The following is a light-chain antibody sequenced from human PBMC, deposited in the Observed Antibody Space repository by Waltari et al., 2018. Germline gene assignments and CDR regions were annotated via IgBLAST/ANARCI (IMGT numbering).Light chain of an antibody. J-gene: IGKJ5*01. CDR3: MQGTHWPYT. CDR1: QSLVHRGGNTY. CDR2: KVA. Sequence: DAVLTQSPLSLPATLGQPASISCKSSQSLVHRGGNTYLNWVQQSPGQSPRRLIYKVATRASGVPVRFSGSGSGTDFTLKISRVEAEDFGVYYCMQGTHWPYTFGQGTRLEIK. V-gene: IGKV2-30*02.